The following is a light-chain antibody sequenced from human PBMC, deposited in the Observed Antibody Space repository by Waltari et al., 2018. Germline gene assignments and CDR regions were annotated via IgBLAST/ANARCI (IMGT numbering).Light chain of an antibody. V-gene: IGKV1-5*01. Sequence: DIQMTQSPSTLSASVGDTLTITCRATQSVSSWLAWYQQKAGKAPTVLIYDASDLESGVPSRFSGSGSDTEFTLTISNLQPDDFATYYCQQYDSYVYTFGQGTKLEIK. CDR3: QQYDSYVYT. CDR2: DAS. CDR1: QSVSSW. J-gene: IGKJ2*01.